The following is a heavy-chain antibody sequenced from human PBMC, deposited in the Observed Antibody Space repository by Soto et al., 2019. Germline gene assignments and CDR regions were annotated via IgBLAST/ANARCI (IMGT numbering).Heavy chain of an antibody. CDR1: GYTFTSYA. V-gene: IGHV1-46*01. J-gene: IGHJ6*02. CDR3: ARGTAMVHGMDV. D-gene: IGHD5-18*01. Sequence: ASVKVSCKASGYTFTSYAMHWVRQAPGQRLEWMGWINPSGGSTCYAQKFQGRVTMTRDTSTSTVYMELSSLRSEDTAVYYCARGTAMVHGMDVWGQGTTVTVSS. CDR2: INPSGGST.